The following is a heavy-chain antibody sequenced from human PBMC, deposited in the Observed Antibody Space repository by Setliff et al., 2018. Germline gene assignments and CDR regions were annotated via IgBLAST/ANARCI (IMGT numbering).Heavy chain of an antibody. V-gene: IGHV4-59*13. D-gene: IGHD3-10*01. CDR2: VHYSGDS. Sequence: KPSETLSLTCTVSGGSMTSYYWSWIRQSPWKGLEWIGYVHYSGDSNYNPSLKSRVTMSVDTSKNQFSLNLRSVTAADTAVYYCARQPSSGSYYNPRPYYFDYWGQGTLVTV. J-gene: IGHJ4*02. CDR3: ARQPSSGSYYNPRPYYFDY. CDR1: GGSMTSYY.